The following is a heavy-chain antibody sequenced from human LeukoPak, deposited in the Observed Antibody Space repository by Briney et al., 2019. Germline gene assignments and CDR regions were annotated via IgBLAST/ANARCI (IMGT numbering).Heavy chain of an antibody. Sequence: GGSLRLSCAASGFTFSSYSMNWVRQAPGKGLEWVSSISSSSSYIYCADSVKGRFTISRDNAKNSLYLQMNSLRAEDTAVYYCARAATTGSFDYWGQGTLVTVSS. J-gene: IGHJ4*02. CDR2: ISSSSSYI. CDR1: GFTFSSYS. V-gene: IGHV3-21*01. CDR3: ARAATTGSFDY. D-gene: IGHD1-14*01.